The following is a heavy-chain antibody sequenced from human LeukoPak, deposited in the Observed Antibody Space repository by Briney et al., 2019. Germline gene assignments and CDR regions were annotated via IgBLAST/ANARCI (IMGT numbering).Heavy chain of an antibody. Sequence: GGSLRLSCAASGFTFSSNVMHRVRQAPGKGLEWVAVISYDGSNKYYADSVKGRFTISRDNSKNTLYLQMNSLRAEDTAVYYCARPQYYDILTGYYIWGQGTLVTVSS. CDR2: ISYDGSNK. J-gene: IGHJ4*02. CDR3: ARPQYYDILTGYYI. V-gene: IGHV3-30-3*01. D-gene: IGHD3-9*01. CDR1: GFTFSSNV.